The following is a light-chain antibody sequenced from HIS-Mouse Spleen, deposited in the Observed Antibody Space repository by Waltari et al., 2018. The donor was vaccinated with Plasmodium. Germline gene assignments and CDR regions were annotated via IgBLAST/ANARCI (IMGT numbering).Light chain of an antibody. J-gene: IGLJ2*01. CDR3: QSADSSGTYVV. Sequence: SYELTQPPSVSVSPGQTARITCSGDALPKQYAYWYHQKPGQAPVLVIYKDTGRPSGIPGRFSGSSSGTTVTLTISGVQAEDEADYYCQSADSSGTYVVFGGGTKLTVL. CDR1: ALPKQY. V-gene: IGLV3-25*03. CDR2: KDT.